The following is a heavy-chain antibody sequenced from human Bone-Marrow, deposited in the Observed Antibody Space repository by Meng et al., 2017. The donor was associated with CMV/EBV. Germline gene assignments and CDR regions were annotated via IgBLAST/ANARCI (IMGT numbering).Heavy chain of an antibody. D-gene: IGHD5-18*01. CDR1: GYTFTGYY. CDR2: INPNSGGT. V-gene: IGHV1-2*02. Sequence: QVQLVQSGAEVKKPGASVKVSCKASGYTFTGYYMHWVRQAPGQGLEWMGWINPNSGGTNYAQKFQGRVTMTRDTSISTAYMELSRLRSDDTAVYYCARSFRYSYGYNYYGMDVWGQGTTVTVSS. J-gene: IGHJ6*02. CDR3: ARSFRYSYGYNYYGMDV.